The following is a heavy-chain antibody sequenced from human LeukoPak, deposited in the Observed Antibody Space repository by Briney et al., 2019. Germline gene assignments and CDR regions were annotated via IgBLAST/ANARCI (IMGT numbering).Heavy chain of an antibody. CDR1: GFTFSSYS. Sequence: PGGSLRLSCAASGFTFSSYSINWVRQAPGKGLEWVSSINTGSSYIYYADSVKGRFTISRDNAKNSLYLQMNSLRAEDTAVYYCARDQCSGAVSSYYYMDVWGKGTTVTVSS. J-gene: IGHJ6*03. CDR3: ARDQCSGAVSSYYYMDV. CDR2: INTGSSYI. V-gene: IGHV3-21*01. D-gene: IGHD6-25*01.